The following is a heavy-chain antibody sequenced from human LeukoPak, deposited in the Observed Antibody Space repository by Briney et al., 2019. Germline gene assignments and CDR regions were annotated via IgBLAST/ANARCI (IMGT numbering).Heavy chain of an antibody. Sequence: PGGSLRLSCAASGFTFGNAWMYWVRQPPGKGLEWVGRIKSKIDGGTTQYAAPVKGRFTISRDDSKNTLYLQMNSLKTEDTAVYYCVAMLRGVAYWGQGTLVTVSS. V-gene: IGHV3-15*01. CDR2: IKSKIDGGTT. CDR3: VAMLRGVAY. CDR1: GFTFGNAW. J-gene: IGHJ4*02. D-gene: IGHD3-10*01.